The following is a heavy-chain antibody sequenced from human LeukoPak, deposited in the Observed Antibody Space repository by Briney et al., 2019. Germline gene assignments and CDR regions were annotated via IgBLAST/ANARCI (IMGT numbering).Heavy chain of an antibody. CDR1: GFIFSKTW. CDR2: INSDGSSA. V-gene: IGHV3-74*03. CDR3: ARTPLTADYWFHS. J-gene: IGHJ5*01. Sequence: GGSLRLSCVASGFIFSKTWMHGVRQAPGKGLVWIARINSDGSSATYADSVEGRLTISRDNAKNTLYLEMSSLRVDDTAVYYCARTPLTADYWFHSWGQGTLVTVSS. D-gene: IGHD7-27*01.